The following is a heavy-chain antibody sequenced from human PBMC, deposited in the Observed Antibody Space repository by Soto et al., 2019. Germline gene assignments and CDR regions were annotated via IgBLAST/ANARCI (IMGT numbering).Heavy chain of an antibody. V-gene: IGHV1-69*01. CDR3: ARDRAGYYSHFVS. J-gene: IGHJ4*02. CDR1: RGTFTNYA. Sequence: QVYLVQSGAEVKKPGSSVKVSCKALRGTFTNYAVSWVRQAPGQVLEWMGGIMPFFGSGNYAQKFQGRINMTADESTSSVYLELTSLRSEDTAVYYCARDRAGYYSHFVSWGQGTLVTVSS. CDR2: IMPFFGSG. D-gene: IGHD3-22*01.